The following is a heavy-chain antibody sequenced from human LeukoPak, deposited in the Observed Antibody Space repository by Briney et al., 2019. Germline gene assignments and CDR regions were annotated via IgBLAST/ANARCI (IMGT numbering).Heavy chain of an antibody. J-gene: IGHJ4*02. CDR1: GSTFSDYY. CDR3: ASDIVATSGDF. V-gene: IGHV3-11*01. D-gene: IGHD5-12*01. Sequence: GGSLRLSCAASGSTFSDYYMSWIRQAPGKGLEWVAYITSSGDDIYYADSVKGRFTISRDNAKNALFLRMSSLRVEDTATYYCASDIVATSGDFWGQGTLVSVSS. CDR2: ITSSGDDI.